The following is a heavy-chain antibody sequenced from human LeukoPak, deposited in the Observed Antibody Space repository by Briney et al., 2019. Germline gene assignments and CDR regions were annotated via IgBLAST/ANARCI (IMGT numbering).Heavy chain of an antibody. CDR1: GFTFSSYS. Sequence: PGGSLRLSCATSGFTFSSYSMNWVRQAPGKGLEWVSSISSSSSYIYYADSVKGRFTISRDNSKNTLYLQMNSLRAEDTPGYYCDKSYGYLPRTSCAHGEFDYWGQGTLVTVSS. CDR3: DKSYGYLPRTSCAHGEFDY. J-gene: IGHJ4*02. CDR2: ISSSSSYI. D-gene: IGHD1-7*01. V-gene: IGHV3-21*01.